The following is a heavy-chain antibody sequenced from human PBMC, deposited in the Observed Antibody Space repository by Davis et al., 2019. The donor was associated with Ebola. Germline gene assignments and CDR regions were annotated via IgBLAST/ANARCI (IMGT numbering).Heavy chain of an antibody. D-gene: IGHD6-19*01. CDR3: AKDRKQWLVPGFDY. CDR1: GFTFSSYD. CDR2: IAGSGGTT. V-gene: IGHV3-23*01. J-gene: IGHJ4*02. Sequence: GESLKISCAASGFTFSSYDMSWVRQAPGKGLEWVSTIAGSGGTTYYADSVKGRFTISRDNSKNTLYLQMNSLRAEDTAVYYCAKDRKQWLVPGFDYWGQGTLVTVSS.